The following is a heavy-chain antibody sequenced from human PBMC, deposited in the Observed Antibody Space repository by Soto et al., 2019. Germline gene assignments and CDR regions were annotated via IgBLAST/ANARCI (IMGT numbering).Heavy chain of an antibody. Sequence: QVQLVQSGAEVKKPGASVKVSCKASGYTFTSYDINWVRQATGQGLEWMGWMNPNSGNTGYAQKFQGRVTMTRKTSISTAYMELSSLRSEDTAVYYCARLYDFWSGKPSYGMDVWGQGTTVTVSS. CDR3: ARLYDFWSGKPSYGMDV. CDR2: MNPNSGNT. V-gene: IGHV1-8*01. D-gene: IGHD3-3*01. J-gene: IGHJ6*02. CDR1: GYTFTSYD.